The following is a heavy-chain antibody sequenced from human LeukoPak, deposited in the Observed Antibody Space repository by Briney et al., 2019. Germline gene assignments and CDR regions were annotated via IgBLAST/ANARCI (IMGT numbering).Heavy chain of an antibody. D-gene: IGHD3-9*01. Sequence: TGGSLRLSCAASGFTFSSYSMNWVRQAPGKGLEWVSYISSSSSTIYYADSVKGRFTISRDNAKNSLYLQMNSLRAEDTAVYYCARDRGYDWDYWGQGTLVTVSS. CDR1: GFTFSSYS. CDR3: ARDRGYDWDY. V-gene: IGHV3-48*01. CDR2: ISSSSSTI. J-gene: IGHJ4*02.